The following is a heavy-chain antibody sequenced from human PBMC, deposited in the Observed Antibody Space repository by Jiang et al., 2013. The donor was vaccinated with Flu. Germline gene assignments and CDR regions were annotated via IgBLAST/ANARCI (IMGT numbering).Heavy chain of an antibody. CDR3: ARAEQWLGHYYYGMDV. CDR2: TSYDGSKK. Sequence: LEWVAVTSYDGSKKNYADSVKGRFTISRDNSKNTLYLQMNSLRAEDTAVYYCARAEQWLGHYYYGMDVWGQGTTVTVSS. V-gene: IGHV3-30-3*01. D-gene: IGHD6-19*01. J-gene: IGHJ6*02.